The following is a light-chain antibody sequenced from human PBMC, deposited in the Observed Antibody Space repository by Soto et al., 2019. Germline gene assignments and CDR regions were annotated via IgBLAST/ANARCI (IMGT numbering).Light chain of an antibody. CDR3: QQYNSPKGT. CDR2: DAS. V-gene: IGKV1-5*01. J-gene: IGKJ1*01. CDR1: QSISSW. Sequence: DIQMTQSPSTLSASVGDRVTITCRASQSISSWLAWYQQKPGKAPKLLIYDASSLGSGVPSRFSGSGSGTEFTLTISSLQPDDFATYYCQQYNSPKGTFGQGTKVEIK.